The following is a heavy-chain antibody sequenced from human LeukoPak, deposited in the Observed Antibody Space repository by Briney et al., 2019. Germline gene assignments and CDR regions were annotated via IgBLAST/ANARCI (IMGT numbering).Heavy chain of an antibody. D-gene: IGHD1-26*01. CDR3: AKATTPRGRGSGNALDY. CDR2: ISSSGGNT. J-gene: IGHJ4*02. V-gene: IGHV3-23*01. CDR1: GFTFSSFA. Sequence: GGSLRLSCAASGFTFSSFAMRWVRQAPGKGLEGGSGISSSGGNTYYADSVKGRFTVSRDNSKNTMYLQMNSLRAEDTAVYYCAKATTPRGRGSGNALDYWGQGTLVIVSS.